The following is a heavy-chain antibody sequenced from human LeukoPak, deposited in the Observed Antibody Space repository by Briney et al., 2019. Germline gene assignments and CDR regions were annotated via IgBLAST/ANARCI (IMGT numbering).Heavy chain of an antibody. D-gene: IGHD4-17*01. CDR3: ARHLNDYGDQGSGDY. Sequence: GESLKISCQGSGYTFTSYWIGWVRHVPGKGLEWMGIIHPGDSDTRYSPSFEGQVTISADKSFSTAYLQWSSLKASDTAMYYCARHLNDYGDQGSGDYWGQGTLVTVSS. V-gene: IGHV5-51*01. CDR2: IHPGDSDT. J-gene: IGHJ4*02. CDR1: GYTFTSYW.